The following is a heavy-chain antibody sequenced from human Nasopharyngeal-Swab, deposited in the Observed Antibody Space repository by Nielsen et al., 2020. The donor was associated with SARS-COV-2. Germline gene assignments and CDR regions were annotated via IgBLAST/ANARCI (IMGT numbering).Heavy chain of an antibody. V-gene: IGHV3-30*03. CDR3: ARDAPAHYGAFY. J-gene: IGHJ4*02. Sequence: GGSLRLSCAASGFTFSSFGMHWVRQAPGKGLEWVAFIAHDASNGYYGGSVKGRFSISRDSSKNTLYLQMDSLRGEDTAVYYCARDAPAHYGAFYWGRGTLVTVSS. D-gene: IGHD4-17*01. CDR2: IAHDASNG. CDR1: GFTFSSFG.